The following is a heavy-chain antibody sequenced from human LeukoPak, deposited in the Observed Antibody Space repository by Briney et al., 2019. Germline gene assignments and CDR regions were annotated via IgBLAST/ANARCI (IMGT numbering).Heavy chain of an antibody. CDR2: IYYSGNT. CDR3: ARGFITGTTGAFDI. V-gene: IGHV4-59*01. Sequence: SETLSLTCTVSRGSISGYYWSWIRQPPGKGLEGIGYIYYSGNTNYSPSLKSRVTISVDTSKNQFSLKLSSVTAADTAVYYCARGFITGTTGAFDIWGQGTMVTVSS. D-gene: IGHD1-20*01. J-gene: IGHJ3*02. CDR1: RGSISGYY.